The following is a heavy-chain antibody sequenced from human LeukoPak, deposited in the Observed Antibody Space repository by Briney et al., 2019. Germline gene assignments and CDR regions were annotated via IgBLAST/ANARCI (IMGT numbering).Heavy chain of an antibody. D-gene: IGHD5-12*01. V-gene: IGHV3-7*01. CDR2: IKHDGSEK. CDR3: AREMGGYPFDY. J-gene: IGHJ4*02. CDR1: GFTFSSYW. Sequence: GGSLRLSCEASGFTFSSYWMNWVRQAPGKGLEWVANIKHDGSEKYYVDSVKGRFTISRDNAKNSLYLQMNSLRAEDTAAYYCAREMGGYPFDYWGQGTLVTVSS.